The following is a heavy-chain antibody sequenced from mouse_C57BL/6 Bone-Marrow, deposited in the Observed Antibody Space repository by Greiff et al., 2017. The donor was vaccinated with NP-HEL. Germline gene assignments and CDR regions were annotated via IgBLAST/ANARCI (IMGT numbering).Heavy chain of an antibody. J-gene: IGHJ4*01. V-gene: IGHV14-4*01. Sequence: VQLQQSGAELVRPGASVKLSCTASGFNIKDYYMHWVKQRPEQGLEWIGWIDPENGDTDSAPTFKGKATITADKSSNTAYLQLSSLPSEDTAVYYCTTIPYSAMDYWGQGTSVTVSS. CDR2: IDPENGDT. CDR1: GFNIKDYY. CDR3: TTIPYSAMDY.